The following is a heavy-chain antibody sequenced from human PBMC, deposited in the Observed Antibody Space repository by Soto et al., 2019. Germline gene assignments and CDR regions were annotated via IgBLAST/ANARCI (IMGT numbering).Heavy chain of an antibody. CDR2: IIPILGIA. CDR3: ARDGHITGIQYYFDY. Sequence: GASVKVSCKASGGTFGSYTSSWVRQAPGQGLEWMGRIIPILGIANYAQKFQGRVTITADKSTSTAYMELSSLRSEDTAVYYCARDGHITGIQYYFDYWGQGTLLTVSS. J-gene: IGHJ4*02. CDR1: GGTFGSYT. D-gene: IGHD1-20*01. V-gene: IGHV1-69*04.